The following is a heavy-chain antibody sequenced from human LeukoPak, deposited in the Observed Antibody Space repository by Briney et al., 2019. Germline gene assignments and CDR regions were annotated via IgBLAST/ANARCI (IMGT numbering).Heavy chain of an antibody. CDR3: ARGLTH. CDR2: INHSGNP. V-gene: IGHV4-34*01. CDR1: GGSFSGCY. Sequence: PSETLSLTCTVSGGSFSGCYWRWIRQPPGKGLEWIGEINHSGNPNYNPSLKSRLTISVDTSRNQLSLKLSSVTAADTGVYYCARGLTHWGQGTLVTVSS. J-gene: IGHJ4*02.